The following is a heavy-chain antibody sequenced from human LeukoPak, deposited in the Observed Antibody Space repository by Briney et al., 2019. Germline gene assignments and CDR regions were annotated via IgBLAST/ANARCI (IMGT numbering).Heavy chain of an antibody. Sequence: GASVKVSCKASGFTPGSAVQWVRQARGQRLEWIGWIVVASGHTNYAQKLQGRLTITRDMSTNTDYVELSSLRSEDTAVYYCARSPIVVVPAATASNDAFDIWGQGTMVTVSS. D-gene: IGHD2-2*01. CDR1: GFTPGSA. J-gene: IGHJ3*02. CDR3: ARSPIVVVPAATASNDAFDI. V-gene: IGHV1-58*01. CDR2: IVVASGHT.